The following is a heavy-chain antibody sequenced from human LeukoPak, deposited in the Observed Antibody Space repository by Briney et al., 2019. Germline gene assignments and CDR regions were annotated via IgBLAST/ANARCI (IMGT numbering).Heavy chain of an antibody. Sequence: SETLSLTCTVSGGSISSGGYYWSWHRQHPGKGLKWLGYINYSGSTYYNPSLKSRVTISVDTSKNQFSLKLSSVTAADTAVYYCARGRVATQVGYGGNRYYFDYWGQGTLVTVSS. CDR1: GGSISSGGYY. CDR3: ARGRVATQVGYGGNRYYFDY. V-gene: IGHV4-31*03. CDR2: INYSGST. D-gene: IGHD4-23*01. J-gene: IGHJ4*02.